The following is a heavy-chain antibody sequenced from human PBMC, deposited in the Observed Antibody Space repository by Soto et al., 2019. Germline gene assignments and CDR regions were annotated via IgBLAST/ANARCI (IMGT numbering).Heavy chain of an antibody. J-gene: IGHJ6*03. V-gene: IGHV3-64*01. CDR2: ISSNGGST. CDR3: ARGGRRVVIIQDYYYMDV. Sequence: GGSLRLSCAASGFTFSGYAMHWVRQAPGKGLEYVSAISSNGGSTYYANSVKGRFTISRDNSKNTLYLQMGSLRAEDMAVYYYARGGRRVVIIQDYYYMDVWGKGTTVTVSS. CDR1: GFTFSGYA. D-gene: IGHD3-3*01.